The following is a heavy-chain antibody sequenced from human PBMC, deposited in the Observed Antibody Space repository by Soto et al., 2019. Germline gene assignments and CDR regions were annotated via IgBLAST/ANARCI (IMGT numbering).Heavy chain of an antibody. D-gene: IGHD6-6*01. V-gene: IGHV5-51*01. Sequence: PGDSVKLSCKLSGYSFTTYWIGSVLQLPGKGLKRMWTLYTDDSDTRNTPSFQGQVTISADKSISTAYLRWNSLKFSDTAMYYSTGHWSASSSSQQVDYWGQGTLGTVAS. CDR3: TGHWSASSSSQQVDY. CDR2: LYTDDSDT. J-gene: IGHJ4*02. CDR1: GYSFTTYW.